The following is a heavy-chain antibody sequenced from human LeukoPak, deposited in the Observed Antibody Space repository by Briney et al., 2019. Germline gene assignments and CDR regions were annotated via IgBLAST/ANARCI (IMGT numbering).Heavy chain of an antibody. CDR3: ARAYTGLLWFGERD. CDR2: IKQDGSEK. J-gene: IGHJ4*02. D-gene: IGHD3-10*01. V-gene: IGHV3-7*01. Sequence: GGSLRLSCAASGFTFSSYWMSWVRQAPGKGLEWVANIKQDGSEKYYVDSVKGRFTISRDDAKNSLYLQMNSLRAEDTAVYYCARAYTGLLWFGERDWGQGTLATVSS. CDR1: GFTFSSYW.